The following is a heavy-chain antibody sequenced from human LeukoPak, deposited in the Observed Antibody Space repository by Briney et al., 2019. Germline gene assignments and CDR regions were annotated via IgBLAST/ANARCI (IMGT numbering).Heavy chain of an antibody. CDR3: ARGLPPVMKYYFDY. CDR1: GFTFSNYW. D-gene: IGHD4-11*01. Sequence: PGGSLRLSCAASGFTFSNYWMHWVRQAPGKGLVWVSRINGDGSSTSYADSVKGRFTISRDDSKNTLYLQMNSLRAEDTAMYYCARGLPPVMKYYFDYWGQGTLVTVSS. V-gene: IGHV3-74*01. J-gene: IGHJ4*02. CDR2: INGDGSST.